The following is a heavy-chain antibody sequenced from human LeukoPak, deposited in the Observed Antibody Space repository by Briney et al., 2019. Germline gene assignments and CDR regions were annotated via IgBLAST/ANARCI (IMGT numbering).Heavy chain of an antibody. CDR1: GFTFSSYW. CDR2: IKQDGSEK. D-gene: IGHD3-10*01. CDR3: ARDRQSWFGELASYYFDY. V-gene: IGHV3-7*01. Sequence: GGSLRLSCAASGFTFSSYWMSWVRQAPGKGLEWVANIKQDGSEKYYVDSVKGRFTISRDNAKNSLYLQMNSLRAEDTAVYYCARDRQSWFGELASYYFDYWGQGTLVTVSS. J-gene: IGHJ4*02.